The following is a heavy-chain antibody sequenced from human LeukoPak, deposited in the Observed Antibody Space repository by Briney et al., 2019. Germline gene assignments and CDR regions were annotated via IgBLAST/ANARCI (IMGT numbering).Heavy chain of an antibody. Sequence: GESLKISCKGSGYSFTSYWIGWVRQMPGKGLEWMGIIYPGDSETRYSPSFQGQVTISADKSISTAYLQWSSLKASDTAMYYCARQIPVGAISTDPFDYWGQGTLVTVSS. J-gene: IGHJ4*02. CDR1: GYSFTSYW. CDR3: ARQIPVGAISTDPFDY. CDR2: IYPGDSET. V-gene: IGHV5-51*01. D-gene: IGHD1-26*01.